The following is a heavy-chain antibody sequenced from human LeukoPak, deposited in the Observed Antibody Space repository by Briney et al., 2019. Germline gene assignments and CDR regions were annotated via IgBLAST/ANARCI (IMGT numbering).Heavy chain of an antibody. CDR3: AKGGWDLLGHFDY. J-gene: IGHJ4*02. V-gene: IGHV3-48*03. D-gene: IGHD1-26*01. CDR2: ISSSGSTI. CDR1: GFTFSSYE. Sequence: PGGSLRLSCAASGFTFSSYEMNWVRQAPGKGLEWVSYISSSGSTIYYADSVKGRFTISRDNSKNTLYLQMNSLRAEDTAVYYCAKGGWDLLGHFDYWGQGTLVTVSS.